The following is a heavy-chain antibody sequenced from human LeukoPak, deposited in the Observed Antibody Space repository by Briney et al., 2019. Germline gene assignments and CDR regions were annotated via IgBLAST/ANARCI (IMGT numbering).Heavy chain of an antibody. CDR3: ARAPHEYNYGDS. V-gene: IGHV4-61*02. J-gene: IGHJ4*02. CDR1: GGSISSGSYY. D-gene: IGHD5-24*01. CDR2: IYTSGST. Sequence: KASETLSLTCTVSGGSISSGSYYWSWIRQPAGKGLEWIGRIYTSGSTNYNPSLKSRVTISVDTSKNQFSLSLNSVTAADTAVYYCARAPHEYNYGDSWGQGTLVTVSS.